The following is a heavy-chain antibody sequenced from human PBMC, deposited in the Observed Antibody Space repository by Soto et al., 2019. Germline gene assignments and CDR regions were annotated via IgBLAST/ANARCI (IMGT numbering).Heavy chain of an antibody. J-gene: IGHJ5*02. CDR3: ARGGDIVLIDNWFDP. Sequence: GASVKVSCKASGGTFSSYAISWVRQAPGRGLEWMGGIIPIFGTANYAQKFQGRVTITADKSTSTAYMELSSLRSEDTAVYYCARGGDIVLIDNWFDPWGQGTLVTVSS. V-gene: IGHV1-69*06. CDR1: GGTFSSYA. CDR2: IIPIFGTA. D-gene: IGHD2-8*01.